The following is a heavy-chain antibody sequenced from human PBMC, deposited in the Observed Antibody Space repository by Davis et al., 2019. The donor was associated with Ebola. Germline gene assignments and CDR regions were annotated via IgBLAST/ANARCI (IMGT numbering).Heavy chain of an antibody. D-gene: IGHD6-6*01. CDR1: GFTFSSYA. CDR3: AKDGRSSSIAALFDY. V-gene: IGHV3-64*02. Sequence: GESLKISCAASGFTFSSYAMHWVRQAPGKGLEYVSAISSNGGSTYYADSVKGRFTISRDNSKNTLYLQMNSLRAEDTAVYYCAKDGRSSSIAALFDYWGQGTLVTVSS. CDR2: ISSNGGST. J-gene: IGHJ4*02.